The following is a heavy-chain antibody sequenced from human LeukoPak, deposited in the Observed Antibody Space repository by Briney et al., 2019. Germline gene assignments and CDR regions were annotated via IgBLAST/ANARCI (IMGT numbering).Heavy chain of an antibody. V-gene: IGHV3-7*05. CDR2: INQDGSEK. D-gene: IGHD2/OR15-2a*01. Sequence: GGSLRLSCAASGFIVTNYWMNWVRQAPGKGLEWVANINQDGSEKYYVDSVKGRFTISRDITKNSVYQQMNSLRVEDTAVYYCARNRGVDYWGQGTLVTVSS. J-gene: IGHJ4*02. CDR3: ARNRGVDY. CDR1: GFIVTNYW.